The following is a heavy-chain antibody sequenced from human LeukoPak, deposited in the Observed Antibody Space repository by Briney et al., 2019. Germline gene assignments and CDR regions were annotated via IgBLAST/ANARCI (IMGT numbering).Heavy chain of an antibody. J-gene: IGHJ6*03. CDR1: GDSISSSNW. CDR2: IYHSGST. Sequence: SETLSLTCAVSGDSISSSNWWTWVRQPPGKGLEWIGEIYHSGSTNYNPSLKSRVTISVDKSKNQFSLKLSSVTAADTAVYYCAREESDWSSLGYYYHYMDVWGKGTTVTISS. V-gene: IGHV4-4*02. D-gene: IGHD3-9*01. CDR3: AREESDWSSLGYYYHYMDV.